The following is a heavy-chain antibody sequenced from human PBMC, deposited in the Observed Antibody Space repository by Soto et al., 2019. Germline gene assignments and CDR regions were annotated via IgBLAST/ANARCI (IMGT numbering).Heavy chain of an antibody. V-gene: IGHV3-21*01. D-gene: IGHD1-1*01. J-gene: IGHJ4*02. Sequence: GGSLRLSCAASGFTFSSYDMSWVRQAPGKGLEWVSSVSSTSTHKYYADSMKGRFTISRDNAKNSLYLQMNSLRAEDTAVYYCARGVDWNFDYWGQGTLVTVYS. CDR2: VSSTSTHK. CDR3: ARGVDWNFDY. CDR1: GFTFSSYD.